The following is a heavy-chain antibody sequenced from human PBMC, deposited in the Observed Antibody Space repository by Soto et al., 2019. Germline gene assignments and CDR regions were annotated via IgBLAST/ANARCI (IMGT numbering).Heavy chain of an antibody. CDR2: IYPGDSDT. V-gene: IGHV5-51*01. D-gene: IGHD2-2*01. CDR3: ARLLVVVPAATSFDY. Sequence: GESLKISCKGSGYSFTSYWIGWVRQMPGKGLEWMGIIYPGDSDTRYSPSFQGQVTISADKSISTAYLQWSSLKASDTAMYYCARLLVVVPAATSFDYWGQGTLVTVPS. J-gene: IGHJ4*02. CDR1: GYSFTSYW.